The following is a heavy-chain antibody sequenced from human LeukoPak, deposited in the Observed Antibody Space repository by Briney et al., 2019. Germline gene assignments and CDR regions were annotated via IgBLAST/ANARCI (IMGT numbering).Heavy chain of an antibody. CDR1: GGSFNSYY. CDR3: ARAKRGEGDTCQHFDY. Sequence: PSETLSLTCTVSGGSFNSYYWSWIRQPPGKGLEWIGYIYYSGSTNYNPSLKSRVTISVDTSKNQFSLKLSSVTAADTAVYYCARAKRGEGDTCQHFDYWGQGTLVTVSS. V-gene: IGHV4-59*08. J-gene: IGHJ4*02. CDR2: IYYSGST. D-gene: IGHD3-16*01.